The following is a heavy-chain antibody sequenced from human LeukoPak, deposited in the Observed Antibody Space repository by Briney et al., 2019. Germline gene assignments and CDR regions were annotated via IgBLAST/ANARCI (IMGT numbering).Heavy chain of an antibody. CDR2: VYYTGNL. J-gene: IGHJ3*02. Sequence: PSETLSLTCSVSGGSIGKYHWTWIRQPPGKRLEWIGYVYYTGNLNYNPSLDHRVSLSIDTSKNQFSLKLSSVTAADTAVYYCARDHHGRAFDIWGQGTMVTVSS. CDR3: ARDHHGRAFDI. V-gene: IGHV4-59*01. CDR1: GGSIGKYH.